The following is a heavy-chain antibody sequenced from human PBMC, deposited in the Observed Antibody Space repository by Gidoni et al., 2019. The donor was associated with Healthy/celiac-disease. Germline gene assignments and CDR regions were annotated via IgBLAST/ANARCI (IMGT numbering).Heavy chain of an antibody. CDR3: ARGYCSGTSCHYYYYYYGMDV. CDR2: IYTRGST. J-gene: IGHJ6*02. V-gene: IGHV4-61*02. Sequence: QVQLQESGPGLVKPSQTLSLTCTVSGGSISRGSYYWSWIRQPAGKGLEWIGRIYTRGSTNYNPSLKSRVTISVDTSKNQFSLKLSSVTAADTAVYYCARGYCSGTSCHYYYYYYGMDVWGQGTTVTVSS. CDR1: GGSISRGSYY. D-gene: IGHD2-2*01.